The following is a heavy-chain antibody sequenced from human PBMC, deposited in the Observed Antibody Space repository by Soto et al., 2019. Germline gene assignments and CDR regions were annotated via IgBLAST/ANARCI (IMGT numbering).Heavy chain of an antibody. CDR2: ISSSGSTI. Sequence: GGSLRLSCAASGFTFSDYYMSWIRQAPGKGLEWVSYISSSGSTINYADSVKGRFTISRDNAKNSLYLQMNSLRAEDTAVYYCARVHGGLTGAMVYYYYYYMDVWGKGTTVTVSS. CDR1: GFTFSDYY. CDR3: ARVHGGLTGAMVYYYYYYMDV. D-gene: IGHD7-27*01. V-gene: IGHV3-11*01. J-gene: IGHJ6*03.